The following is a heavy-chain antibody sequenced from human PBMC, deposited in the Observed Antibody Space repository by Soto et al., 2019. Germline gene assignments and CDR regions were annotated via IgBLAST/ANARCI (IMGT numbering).Heavy chain of an antibody. Sequence: QVQLVESGGGVVQPGRSLRLSCTASGVTLSDYGMHWVRQAPGKGLEWVAVIWHDGGAKYYAESVTGRITISRDNSKNTVHLQIDSLGAEDTALYYCASDPGGDSPSDSWGEGTLVTVSS. CDR1: GVTLSDYG. D-gene: IGHD3-16*01. V-gene: IGHV3-33*01. CDR2: IWHDGGAK. CDR3: ASDPGGDSPSDS. J-gene: IGHJ4*02.